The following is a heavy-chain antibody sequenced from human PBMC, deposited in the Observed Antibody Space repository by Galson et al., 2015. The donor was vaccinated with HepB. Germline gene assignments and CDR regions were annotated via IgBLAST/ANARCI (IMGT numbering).Heavy chain of an antibody. CDR2: ISGSGGST. V-gene: IGHV3-23*01. D-gene: IGHD3-3*02. Sequence: SLRLSCAASGFTFSSYAMSWVRQAPGKGLEWVPAISGSGGSTYYADSVKGRFTISRDNSKNTLYLQMNSLRAEDTAVYYCAKDVPGHFWSDSNAFDIWGQGTMVTVSS. CDR3: AKDVPGHFWSDSNAFDI. CDR1: GFTFSSYA. J-gene: IGHJ3*02.